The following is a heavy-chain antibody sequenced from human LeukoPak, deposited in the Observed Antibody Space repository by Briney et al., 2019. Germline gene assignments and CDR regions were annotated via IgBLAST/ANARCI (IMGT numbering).Heavy chain of an antibody. V-gene: IGHV3-21*01. J-gene: IGHJ4*02. CDR3: ARAGDSGSYLFFDY. D-gene: IGHD1-26*01. Sequence: GGSLRLSCAASGFTFSAYIMNWVRQAPGKGLEWFSSISSSSTYIYYADSVKGRFTISRDNAKNSLYLQMNILRAEDTAVYYCARAGDSGSYLFFDYWGQGTLVTVSS. CDR2: ISSSSTYI. CDR1: GFTFSAYI.